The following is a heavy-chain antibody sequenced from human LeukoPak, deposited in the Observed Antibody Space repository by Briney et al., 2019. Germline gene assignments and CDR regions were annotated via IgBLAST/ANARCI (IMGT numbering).Heavy chain of an antibody. D-gene: IGHD4-11*01. CDR3: ARGSDLATVTSGDYYYYMDV. Sequence: GASVKVSCKASGYTFTSYDINWVRQATGQGLEWMGWMNPNSGNTGYAQKFQGRVTITRNTSISTAYMELSSLRSEDTAVYYCARGSDLATVTSGDYYYYMDVWGKGTTVTVSS. J-gene: IGHJ6*03. V-gene: IGHV1-8*03. CDR1: GYTFTSYD. CDR2: MNPNSGNT.